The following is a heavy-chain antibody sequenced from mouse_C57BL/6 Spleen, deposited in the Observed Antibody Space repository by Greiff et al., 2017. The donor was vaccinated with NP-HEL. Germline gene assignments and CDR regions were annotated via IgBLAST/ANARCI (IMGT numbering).Heavy chain of an antibody. CDR3: ARGRGSSYDFEG. V-gene: IGHV1-52*01. CDR2: IDPSDSEP. D-gene: IGHD1-1*01. Sequence: QVQLQQPGAELVRPGSSVKLSCKASGYTFTSYWMHWVKQRPIQGLEWIGNIDPSDSEPHYNQKFKDKATLTVDKSSSTAYMQLSSLTSEDSAVYYCARGRGSSYDFEGWGTGTTVTVSS. J-gene: IGHJ1*03. CDR1: GYTFTSYW.